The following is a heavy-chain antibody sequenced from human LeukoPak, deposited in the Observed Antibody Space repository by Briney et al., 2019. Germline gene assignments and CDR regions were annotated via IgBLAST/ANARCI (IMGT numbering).Heavy chain of an antibody. CDR2: KYARGSS. CDR3: ARGRYCSADICTGGDSFDI. V-gene: IGHV4-4*07. Sequence: SETLSLTCTVSGGSISNYCWSWIRQPAGKGLEWIGRKYARGSSNYNPPVQSRVTMSVDTSKNQFSLKLRSVTAADTAVYYCARGRYCSADICTGGDSFDIWGQGTMVSVSP. J-gene: IGHJ3*02. D-gene: IGHD2-15*01. CDR1: GGSISNYC.